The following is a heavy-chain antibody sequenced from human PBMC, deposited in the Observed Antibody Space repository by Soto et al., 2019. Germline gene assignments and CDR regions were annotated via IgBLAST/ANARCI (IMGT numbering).Heavy chain of an antibody. Sequence: GGSLRLSCAASGFTFSSYAMSWVRQAPGKGLEWVSAISGSGGSTYYADSVKGRFTISRDNSKNTLYLQMNSLRAEDTAVYYCAKGFGYDFWSGYFGDYYSYGMDVWGQGTTVTVSS. CDR3: AKGFGYDFWSGYFGDYYSYGMDV. CDR2: ISGSGGST. V-gene: IGHV3-23*01. D-gene: IGHD3-3*01. J-gene: IGHJ6*02. CDR1: GFTFSSYA.